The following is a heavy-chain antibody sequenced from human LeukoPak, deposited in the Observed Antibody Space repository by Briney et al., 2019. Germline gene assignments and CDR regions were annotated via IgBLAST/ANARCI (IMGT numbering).Heavy chain of an antibody. CDR3: AKDFTGYSDI. D-gene: IGHD3-9*01. V-gene: IGHV3-74*01. Sequence: GGSLRLSCVDSEFTLSSYWVHWVRQPPGKGLVWVARINPDGGITNYADSVRGRFTISRDNTKNTLYLQMNSLRAEDTAVYYCAKDFTGYSDIWGQGTPVTVPS. CDR2: INPDGGIT. J-gene: IGHJ4*02. CDR1: EFTLSSYW.